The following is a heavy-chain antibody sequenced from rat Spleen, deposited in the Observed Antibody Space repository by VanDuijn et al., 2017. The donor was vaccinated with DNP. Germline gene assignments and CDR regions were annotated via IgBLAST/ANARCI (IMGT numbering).Heavy chain of an antibody. D-gene: IGHD1-11*01. Sequence: QVQLKASGPGLVQPSQTLSLACTVSGFSLTNHHVHWVRQPAGKGLEWMGVVWIDGSTSYSSTLRSRLSITRDTSRSQVLLTMNSLQPEDTATYYCARDLLRWRRGFAHWGQGTLVTVSS. CDR3: ARDLLRWRRGFAH. J-gene: IGHJ3*01. V-gene: IGHV2-32*01. CDR2: VWIDGST. CDR1: GFSLTNHH.